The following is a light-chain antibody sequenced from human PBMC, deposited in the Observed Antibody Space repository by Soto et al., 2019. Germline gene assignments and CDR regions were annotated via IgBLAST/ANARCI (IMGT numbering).Light chain of an antibody. CDR2: NNN. CDR1: SSNIGTNT. V-gene: IGLV1-44*01. CDR3: AAWDGSLNGVV. J-gene: IGLJ3*02. Sequence: QSVLTQAPSASETPGQRVTISCSGSSSNIGTNTVNWYQQLPGTAPKLLISNNNQRPSGVHDRFSGSKSGTSASLAISGLQSEDEADYYCAAWDGSLNGVVFGGGTKVTVL.